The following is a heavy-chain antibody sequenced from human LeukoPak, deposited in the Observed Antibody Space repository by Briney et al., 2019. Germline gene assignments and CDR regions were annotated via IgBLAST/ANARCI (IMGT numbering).Heavy chain of an antibody. CDR3: AKTLVPSGIYHEDFFDY. Sequence: GGSLRLSCAASGFTFSSYAMSWVRQAPGKGLEWVSAISGSGGNTYYADSVKGRFTISRDNSKNTLYLQMNSLRAEDTAVYYCAKTLVPSGIYHEDFFDYWGQGTLVTVSS. CDR1: GFTFSSYA. D-gene: IGHD1-26*01. J-gene: IGHJ4*02. CDR2: ISGSGGNT. V-gene: IGHV3-23*01.